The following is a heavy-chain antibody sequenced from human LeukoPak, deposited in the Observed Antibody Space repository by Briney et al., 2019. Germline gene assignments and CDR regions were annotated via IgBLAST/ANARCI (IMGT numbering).Heavy chain of an antibody. V-gene: IGHV3-11*01. CDR2: ISSSGSTI. D-gene: IGHD3-3*01. J-gene: IGHJ4*02. Sequence: PGGSLRLSCAASGFTFSDYYMSWIRQAPGKGLEWVSYISSSGSTIYYADSVKGRFTISRDNAKNSLYLQMNSLRAEDTAVYYCARGTKVLRFLEWSPGWGCWGQGTLVTVSS. CDR1: GFTFSDYY. CDR3: ARGTKVLRFLEWSPGWGC.